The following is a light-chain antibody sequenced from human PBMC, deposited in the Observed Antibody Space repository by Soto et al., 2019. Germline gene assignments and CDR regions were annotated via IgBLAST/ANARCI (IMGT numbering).Light chain of an antibody. CDR1: QSISSW. J-gene: IGKJ2*01. Sequence: DIQMTQSPSTLSASVGDRVTITCRASQSISSWLAWYQQKPGKAPKLLIYDASSLESGVPSRFSGSGSGTEFTLTISSLQPDDFAPYYCQQYNSYSGAFGQGTKLEIK. CDR2: DAS. V-gene: IGKV1-5*01. CDR3: QQYNSYSGA.